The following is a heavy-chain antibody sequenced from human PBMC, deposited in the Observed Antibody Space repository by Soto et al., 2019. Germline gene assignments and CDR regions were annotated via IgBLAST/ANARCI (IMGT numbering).Heavy chain of an antibody. CDR3: TRCLPISPRFIAARLQVDY. J-gene: IGHJ4*02. D-gene: IGHD6-6*01. CDR1: GFTFGDYA. V-gene: IGHV3-49*03. CDR2: IRSKAYGGTT. Sequence: SLRLSCTASGFTFGDYAMSWFRQAPGKGLEWVGFIRSKAYGGTTEYAASVKGRFTISIDDSKSIAYLQMNSLKTEDTAVYYFTRCLPISPRFIAARLQVDYWGQGTLVTVSS.